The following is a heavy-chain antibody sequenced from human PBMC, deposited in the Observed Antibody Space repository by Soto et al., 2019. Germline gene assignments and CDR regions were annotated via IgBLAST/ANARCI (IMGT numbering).Heavy chain of an antibody. V-gene: IGHV4-31*03. D-gene: IGHD5-12*01. CDR3: AKAIDGYTLDY. J-gene: IGHJ4*02. CDR1: GDTISSCGFY. CDR2: IYYSEST. Sequence: SGSLSLTCTVSGDTISSCGFYWSWNRQHPGKGLEWIGYIYYSESTYYNPSLKSRVTISVDTSKNQFSLKLSSVTAADTAVYCCAKAIDGYTLDYWGQGTLVTVSS.